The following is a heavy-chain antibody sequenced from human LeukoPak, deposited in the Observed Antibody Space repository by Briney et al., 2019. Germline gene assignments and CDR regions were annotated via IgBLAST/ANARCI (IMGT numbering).Heavy chain of an antibody. CDR3: ARDEDYYDSSGYSDY. V-gene: IGHV3-21*01. CDR2: ISSSSSYI. D-gene: IGHD3-22*01. CDR1: GFTFSNYS. Sequence: GGSLRLSCAASGFTFSNYSMNWVRQAPGKGLEWVSSISSSSSYIYYADSVKGRFTISRDNAKNSLYLQMNSLRAEDTAVYYCARDEDYYDSSGYSDYWGQGTLVTVSS. J-gene: IGHJ4*02.